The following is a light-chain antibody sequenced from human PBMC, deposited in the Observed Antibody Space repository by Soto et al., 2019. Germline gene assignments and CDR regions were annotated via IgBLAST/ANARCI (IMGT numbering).Light chain of an antibody. CDR1: QSISTW. V-gene: IGKV1-5*03. CDR3: QQYSRSWT. J-gene: IGKJ1*01. Sequence: DIQMTQSPSTLSASVGDRVTITCRASQSISTWLAWHQQKPGKAPKLLIYKGSTLENGLPSRFSGSGPGTEFTLTITSRQPDDFATYYCQQYSRSWTFGQGTKVEIK. CDR2: KGS.